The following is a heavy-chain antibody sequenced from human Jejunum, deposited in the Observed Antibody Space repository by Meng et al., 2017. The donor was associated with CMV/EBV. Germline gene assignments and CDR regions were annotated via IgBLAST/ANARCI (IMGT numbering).Heavy chain of an antibody. CDR3: AKGYYDSSGYYYADDY. CDR1: LTFSKYV. Sequence: LTFSKYVMSWVRQAPGEGLEWVSGISSGGTSTYYEDSVKGRFTISRDNSRNTLYLQMNRLRAEDTAVYYCAKGYYDSSGYYYADDYWGQGTLVTVSS. D-gene: IGHD3-22*01. V-gene: IGHV3-23*01. CDR2: ISSGGTST. J-gene: IGHJ4*02.